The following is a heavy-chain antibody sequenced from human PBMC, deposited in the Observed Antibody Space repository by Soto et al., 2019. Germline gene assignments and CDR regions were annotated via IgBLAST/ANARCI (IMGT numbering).Heavy chain of an antibody. J-gene: IGHJ2*01. CDR2: IYYTGTT. CDR3: ARRGAPNWYFDL. Sequence: WTWIRQPPGKGLEYIGSIYYTGTTSYNPSLTSRVTISLDTSKNQFSLKLTSVTAADTTVYYCARRGAPNWYFDLWGRGTLVTVSS. V-gene: IGHV4-59*08.